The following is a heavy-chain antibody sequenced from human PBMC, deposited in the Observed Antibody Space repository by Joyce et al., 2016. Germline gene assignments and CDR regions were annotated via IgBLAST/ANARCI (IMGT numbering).Heavy chain of an antibody. CDR3: ASWHIMITFGGVMD. V-gene: IGHV4-39*07. J-gene: IGHJ4*02. D-gene: IGHD3-16*01. CDR2: IYYSGRT. Sequence: QLQLQESGPGLVKPSETLSLTCTVSGGSISSSSYYWGWIRQPPGKGLEWIGNIYYSGRTYYNPSLKSRVTISVDTSKNQFSLKLTSVTAADTAVYYCASWHIMITFGGVMDWGQGTLVTVSS. CDR1: GGSISSSSYY.